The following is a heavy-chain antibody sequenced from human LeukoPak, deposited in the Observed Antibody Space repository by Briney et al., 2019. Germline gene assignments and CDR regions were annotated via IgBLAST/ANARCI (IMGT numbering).Heavy chain of an antibody. CDR2: INWNGGST. D-gene: IGHD1-26*01. V-gene: IGHV3-20*04. CDR1: GFTFDDYG. Sequence: GGSLRLSCAASGFTFDDYGMSWVRQAPGKWLEWVSGINWNGGSTGYADSVKGRFTISRDNAKNSLYLQMNSLRAEDMALYYCARDGSYYALDYWGQGTLVTVSS. CDR3: ARDGSYYALDY. J-gene: IGHJ4*02.